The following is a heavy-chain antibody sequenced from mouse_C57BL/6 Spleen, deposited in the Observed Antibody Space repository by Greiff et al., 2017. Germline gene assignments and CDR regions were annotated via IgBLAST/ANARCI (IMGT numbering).Heavy chain of an antibody. J-gene: IGHJ2*01. CDR3: ARTTDNDYEGSFDY. V-gene: IGHV1-59*01. D-gene: IGHD2-4*01. CDR1: GYTFTSYW. Sequence: QVQLQQPGAELVRPGASVKLSCKASGYTFTSYWMHWVQQRPGPGLEWIGVIDPSDSYTNYKQKFKGKATLTVDTSTSTAYMQLSSMTSEYSAVYYWARTTDNDYEGSFDYWGQGTTLTVSS. CDR2: IDPSDSYT.